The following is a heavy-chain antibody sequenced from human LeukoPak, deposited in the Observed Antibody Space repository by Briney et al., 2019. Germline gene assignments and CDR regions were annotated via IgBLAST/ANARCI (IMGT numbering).Heavy chain of an antibody. Sequence: SETLSLTCTVSGGSISTYYWNWIRQPPGKGLEWIGYIYYSGSTNYNPSLKSRVTISVDTSKNQFSLKLSSVTAADTAVYYCARDKSIAAAEFDYWGQGTLVTVSS. V-gene: IGHV4-59*01. J-gene: IGHJ4*02. CDR3: ARDKSIAAAEFDY. CDR1: GGSISTYY. D-gene: IGHD6-13*01. CDR2: IYYSGST.